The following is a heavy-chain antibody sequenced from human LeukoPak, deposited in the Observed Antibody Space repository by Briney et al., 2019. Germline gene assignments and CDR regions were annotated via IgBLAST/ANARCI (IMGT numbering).Heavy chain of an antibody. CDR2: INPNSGGT. V-gene: IGHV1-2*02. D-gene: IGHD4-17*01. CDR1: GYTFTGYY. J-gene: IGHJ6*03. Sequence: GASVKVSCKASGYTFTGYYMHWVRQAPGQGLEWMGWINPNSGGTNYAQKFQGRVTMTRDTSISTAYMELSRLRSDDTAVYYCARDQWDYDYGDYDPQYYYYYYMDVWGKGTTVTISS. CDR3: ARDQWDYDYGDYDPQYYYYYYMDV.